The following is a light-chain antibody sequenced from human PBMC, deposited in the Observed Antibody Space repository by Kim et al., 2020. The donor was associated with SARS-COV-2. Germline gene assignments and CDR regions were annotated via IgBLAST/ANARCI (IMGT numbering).Light chain of an antibody. CDR2: GAS. J-gene: IGKJ4*01. Sequence: EIVLTQSPGTLSLSPGERATLSCRASQSVSSSYLAWYQQKPGQAPRLLIYGASSRATGIPDRFSCSGSGTDFTLTISRLEPEDFAVYYCQQYGSSPALTFGGGTKVDIK. CDR1: QSVSSSY. CDR3: QQYGSSPALT. V-gene: IGKV3-20*01.